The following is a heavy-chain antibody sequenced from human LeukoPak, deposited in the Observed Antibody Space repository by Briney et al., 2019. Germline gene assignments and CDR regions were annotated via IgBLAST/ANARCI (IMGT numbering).Heavy chain of an antibody. CDR3: ARAAHIVVVPAATKFDY. CDR2: IYYSGST. J-gene: IGHJ4*02. V-gene: IGHV4-31*03. Sequence: SETLSLTCTVSGGSISSGGYYWSWLRQHPGKGLEWIGYIYYSGSTYYNPSLKSRVTISVDTSKTQFSLKLSSVTAADTAVYYCARAAHIVVVPAATKFDYWGQGTLVTVSS. D-gene: IGHD2-2*01. CDR1: GGSISSGGYY.